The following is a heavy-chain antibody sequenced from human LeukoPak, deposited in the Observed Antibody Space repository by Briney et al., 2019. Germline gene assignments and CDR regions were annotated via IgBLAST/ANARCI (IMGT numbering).Heavy chain of an antibody. Sequence: SETLSLTCTVSDDFISSYYWGWIRQPPGQGLEWIGYISNSGSTKYNPSLKSRVTISVDTSKKQFYLDVTSVTAADTAVYYCARRNYYGLARHFDFWGQGTLATVSS. CDR3: ARRNYYGLARHFDF. J-gene: IGHJ4*02. CDR2: ISNSGST. V-gene: IGHV4-59*01. CDR1: DDFISSYY. D-gene: IGHD3-10*01.